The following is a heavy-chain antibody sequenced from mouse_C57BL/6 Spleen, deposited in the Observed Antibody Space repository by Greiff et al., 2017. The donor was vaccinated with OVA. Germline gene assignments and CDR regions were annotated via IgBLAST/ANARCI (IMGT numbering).Heavy chain of an antibody. J-gene: IGHJ4*01. Sequence: QVQLKESGAELVRPGASVTLSCKASGYTFTDYEMHWVKQTPVHGLEWIGAIDPETGGTAYNQKFKGKAILTADKSSSTAYMELRSLTSEDSAVYYCTRWGLLPDYWGQGTSVTVSS. V-gene: IGHV1-15*01. CDR2: IDPETGGT. CDR3: TRWGLLPDY. D-gene: IGHD2-3*01. CDR1: GYTFTDYE.